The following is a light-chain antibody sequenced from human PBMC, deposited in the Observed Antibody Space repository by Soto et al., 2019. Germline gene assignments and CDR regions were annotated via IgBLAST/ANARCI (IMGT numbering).Light chain of an antibody. CDR1: HRLNTY. Sequence: IRMTQSPSSLSASIGDRVTFTCRASHRLNTYLACYQQKPGKAPKLLIYGASTLQSGVPSRFSGSGSGTDFTLLISSLQSEDFATYYCQQYFSYPYTFGQGTKLEIK. CDR3: QQYFSYPYT. J-gene: IGKJ2*01. CDR2: GAS. V-gene: IGKV1-8*01.